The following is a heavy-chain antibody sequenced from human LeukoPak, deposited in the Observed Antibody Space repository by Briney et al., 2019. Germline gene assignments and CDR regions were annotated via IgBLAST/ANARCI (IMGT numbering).Heavy chain of an antibody. J-gene: IGHJ3*02. CDR1: GFTFSSYE. CDR2: ISSSGSTI. CDR3: AREYYDTSGSAFDI. Sequence: PGGSLRLSCAASGFTFSSYEMNWVRQAPGKGLEWVSYISSSGSTIYYAGSVKGRFTISRDNAKNSLYLQMNSLRAEDTAVYYCAREYYDTSGSAFDIWGQGTMVTVSS. D-gene: IGHD3-22*01. V-gene: IGHV3-48*03.